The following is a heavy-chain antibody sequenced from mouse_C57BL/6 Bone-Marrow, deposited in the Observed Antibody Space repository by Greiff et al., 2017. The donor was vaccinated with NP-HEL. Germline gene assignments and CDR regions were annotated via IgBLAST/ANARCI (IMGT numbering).Heavy chain of an antibody. V-gene: IGHV1-55*01. J-gene: IGHJ2*01. D-gene: IGHD2-1*01. CDR3: AREGDYGNYEDY. CDR2: LYPGSGST. Sequence: VQLQQPGAELVKPGASVKMSCKASGYTFTSYWITWVKQRPGQGLEWIGDLYPGSGSTNYNQKFKGKATLTVDTSSSTAYMQLSSLTSEDSAVYYCAREGDYGNYEDYWGQGTTLTVSS. CDR1: GYTFTSYW.